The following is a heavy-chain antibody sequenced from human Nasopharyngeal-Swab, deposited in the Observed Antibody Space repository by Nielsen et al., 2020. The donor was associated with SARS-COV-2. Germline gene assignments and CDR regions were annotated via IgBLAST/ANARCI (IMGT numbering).Heavy chain of an antibody. J-gene: IGHJ6*03. Sequence: GESLKISCAASGFTFSSYSMNWVRQAPGKGLEWVSYISSSSSTIYYADSVKGRFTISRDNAKNSLYLQMNSLRAEDTAVYYCAREHYYDSSGYYLLYYYYYYMDVWGKGTTVTVSS. V-gene: IGHV3-48*01. D-gene: IGHD3-22*01. CDR2: ISSSSSTI. CDR1: GFTFSSYS. CDR3: AREHYYDSSGYYLLYYYYYYMDV.